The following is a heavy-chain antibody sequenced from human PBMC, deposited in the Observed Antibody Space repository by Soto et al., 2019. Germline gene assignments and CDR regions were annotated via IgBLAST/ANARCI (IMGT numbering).Heavy chain of an antibody. CDR3: ARSYISSSYWFDP. J-gene: IGHJ5*02. CDR2: INPSRSTT. Sequence: ASVKVSCKASGYTFITYFMHWVRQAPGQGLEWMGVINPSRSTTTYAQKFQDRVTMTRDTSASTVYMELSSLRSEDTAMYYCARSYISSSYWFDPWGQGTLVTVSS. D-gene: IGHD6-6*01. CDR1: GYTFITYF. V-gene: IGHV1-46*03.